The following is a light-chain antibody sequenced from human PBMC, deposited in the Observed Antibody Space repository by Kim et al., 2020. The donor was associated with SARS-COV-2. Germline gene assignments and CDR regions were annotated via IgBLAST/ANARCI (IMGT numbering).Light chain of an antibody. CDR1: QVVSSSY. CDR3: QQYGSSRT. J-gene: IGKJ1*01. Sequence: LSPEGTATLSCRASQVVSSSYLAWYQQKPGQAPRLLICGASSRATGIPDRFSGSGSGTDFTLTISRLEPEDFAVYYCQQYGSSRTFGQGTKVDIK. V-gene: IGKV3-20*01. CDR2: GAS.